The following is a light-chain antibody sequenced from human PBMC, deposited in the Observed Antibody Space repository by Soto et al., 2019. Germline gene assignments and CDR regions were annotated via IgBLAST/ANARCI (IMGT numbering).Light chain of an antibody. V-gene: IGKV3-11*01. J-gene: IGKJ2*01. CDR1: QTVSSF. Sequence: EIVLSQSPAIRSLSPGDRATLSCRVTQTVSSFLAWYQQKPGQAPRLLIYDTSNRATGVPARFSASGSGTDFTLTISSLEPEDFAVYFCQQRYNWPPTFGQGTKLEIK. CDR2: DTS. CDR3: QQRYNWPPT.